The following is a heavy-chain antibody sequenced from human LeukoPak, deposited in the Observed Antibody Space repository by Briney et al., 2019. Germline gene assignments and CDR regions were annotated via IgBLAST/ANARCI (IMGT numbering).Heavy chain of an antibody. J-gene: IGHJ5*02. CDR2: INHSGST. D-gene: IGHD2-15*01. CDR1: GGSFSGYY. Sequence: SETLSLTCAVYGGSFSGYYWSWIRQPPGKGLEWIGEINHSGSTNYNPSLKSRVTISVDTSKNQFSLKLSSVTAADTAVYYCARGGQDIVVVVAATGSNRFDPWGQGTLVTVSS. V-gene: IGHV4-34*01. CDR3: ARGGQDIVVVVAATGSNRFDP.